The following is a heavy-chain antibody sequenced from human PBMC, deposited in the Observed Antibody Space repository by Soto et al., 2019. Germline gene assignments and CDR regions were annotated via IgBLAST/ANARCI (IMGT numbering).Heavy chain of an antibody. CDR1: GYTFTSYG. Sequence: QVQLVQSGAEVKKPGASVKVSCKASGYTFTSYGISWVRQAPGQGLEWMGWISAYNGNTNYAQKLQGRVTMTTDTSTSTAYMELRSRRSDDTAVYYCAREFSLGPGSSWTWGWFDPWGQGTLVTVSS. D-gene: IGHD6-13*01. V-gene: IGHV1-18*01. CDR3: AREFSLGPGSSWTWGWFDP. CDR2: ISAYNGNT. J-gene: IGHJ5*02.